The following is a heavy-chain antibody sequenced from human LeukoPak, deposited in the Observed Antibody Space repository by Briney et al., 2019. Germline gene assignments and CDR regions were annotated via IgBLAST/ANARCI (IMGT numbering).Heavy chain of an antibody. CDR3: ARDSERRRKLSGYPDY. V-gene: IGHV3-11*01. D-gene: IGHD3-22*01. J-gene: IGHJ4*02. CDR1: GFTFSDYY. Sequence: PGGSLRLSWAASGFTFSDYYMSWIRQAPGKGREWVSYISSSGSTIYYADSVKGRFTISRDNAKNSLYLQMNSLRAEDTAVYYCARDSERRRKLSGYPDYWGQGTLVTVSS. CDR2: ISSSGSTI.